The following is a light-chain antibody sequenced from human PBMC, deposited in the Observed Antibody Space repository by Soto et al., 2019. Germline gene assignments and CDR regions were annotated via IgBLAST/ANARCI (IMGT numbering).Light chain of an antibody. V-gene: IGKV2-30*01. CDR3: VQGSYWPLT. J-gene: IGKJ4*01. Sequence: DVLLAQSPLSLPVTLGQPASISCRSSQSLVFSDGNTFLSWLQQRPGQSPRRLIYQVSKRDSGVPDRFSGSGSGTDFTLTISRVEAEDVGMYYCVQGSYWPLTFGGGTKVEI. CDR2: QVS. CDR1: QSLVFSDGNTF.